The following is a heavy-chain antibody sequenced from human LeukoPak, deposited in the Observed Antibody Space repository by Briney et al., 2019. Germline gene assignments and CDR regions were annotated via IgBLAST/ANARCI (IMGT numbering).Heavy chain of an antibody. V-gene: IGHV3-21*04. CDR1: GFTFSSYS. CDR3: ARDREVVTAKAQMDV. Sequence: TGGPLRLSCAASGFTFSSYSMNWVRQAPGKGLEWVSSISDSSSYIYYADSVKGRFTISRDNAKNSLYLQMNSLRAEDTAVYYCARDREVVTAKAQMDVWGKGTTVTVFS. J-gene: IGHJ6*04. D-gene: IGHD2-21*02. CDR2: ISDSSSYI.